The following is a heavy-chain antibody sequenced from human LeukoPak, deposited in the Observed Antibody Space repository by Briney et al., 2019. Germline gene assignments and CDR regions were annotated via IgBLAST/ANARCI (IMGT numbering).Heavy chain of an antibody. D-gene: IGHD1-1*01. Sequence: NHGESLQIPCQGSGYTFTSYWIGWARQLPGKGLEWMGIIYPGDSDTRYSPSFQGQVTISADKSISTAYLQWSSLKASDTAMYYCAIQPGATGIWFDPWGQGTLVTVSS. V-gene: IGHV5-51*01. CDR3: AIQPGATGIWFDP. CDR1: GYTFTSYW. J-gene: IGHJ5*02. CDR2: IYPGDSDT.